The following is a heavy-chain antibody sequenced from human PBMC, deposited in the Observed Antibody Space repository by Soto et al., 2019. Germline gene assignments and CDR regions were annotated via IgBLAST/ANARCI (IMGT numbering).Heavy chain of an antibody. V-gene: IGHV3-48*03. CDR3: ARGYSSSWYLGWFDP. Sequence: AGGSLRLSCAASGFTFSSYEMNWVRQAPGKGLEWVSYISSSGSTIYYADSVKGRFTISRDNAKNSLYLQMNSLRAEDTAVYYCARGYSSSWYLGWFDPWGQGTLVTVSS. J-gene: IGHJ5*02. CDR2: ISSSGSTI. D-gene: IGHD6-13*01. CDR1: GFTFSSYE.